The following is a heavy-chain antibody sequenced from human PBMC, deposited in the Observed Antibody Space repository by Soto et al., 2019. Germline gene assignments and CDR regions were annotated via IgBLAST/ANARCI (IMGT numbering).Heavy chain of an antibody. CDR2: IIPIFGTA. V-gene: IGHV1-69*13. CDR1: GGTFSSYA. D-gene: IGHD5-12*01. J-gene: IGHJ4*02. Sequence: SVKVSCKASGGTFSSYAISWVRQAPGQGLEWMGGIIPIFGTANYAQKFQGRVTITADESTSTAYMELSSLRSEDTAVYYCARVGIRGIVATTYYFDYWGQGTLVTVSS. CDR3: ARVGIRGIVATTYYFDY.